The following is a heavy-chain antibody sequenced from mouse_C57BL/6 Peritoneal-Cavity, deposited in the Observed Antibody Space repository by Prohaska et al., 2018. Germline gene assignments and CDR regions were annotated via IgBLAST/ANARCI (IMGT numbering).Heavy chain of an antibody. CDR1: GFTFSGFW. V-gene: IGHV11-2*01. Sequence: EVQLWETGGGLVQPGGSRGLSCEGSGFTFSGFWMRWVRQTPGKTLERIGDINSECSGINYGQYIKDRFNIFSDNDKSILYRQKSNARSEDTATYFCMMYGPYWYFDVLGTGATVTGS. CDR2: INSECSGI. D-gene: IGHD1-1*01. CDR3: MMYGPYWYFDV. J-gene: IGHJ1*03.